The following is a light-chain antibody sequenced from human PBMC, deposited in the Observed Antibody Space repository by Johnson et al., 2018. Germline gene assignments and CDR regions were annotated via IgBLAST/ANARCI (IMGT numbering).Light chain of an antibody. J-gene: IGLJ1*01. CDR3: GTWDSSLSAGNV. CDR1: SSNIGNNY. CDR2: ENN. V-gene: IGLV1-51*02. Sequence: QSVLTQPPSVSAAPGQKVTISCSGSSSNIGNNYVSWYQQLPGTAPTFLLYENNKRPSGIPDRFSGSQSGTSATLGITGLQPGDEPDYYCGTWDSSLSAGNVFGTGTKVTVL.